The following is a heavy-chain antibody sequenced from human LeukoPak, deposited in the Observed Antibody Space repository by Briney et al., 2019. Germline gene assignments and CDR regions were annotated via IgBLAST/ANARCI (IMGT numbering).Heavy chain of an antibody. J-gene: IGHJ5*02. Sequence: ASVKVSCKASGYTFTSYDINWVRQATGQGLEWMGWMSPNSGSTGYAQKFQGRVTMTRDTSISTAYMELSSLRSEDTAVYYCARDYGGNSGWVDPWGQGTLVTVSS. CDR1: GYTFTSYD. V-gene: IGHV1-8*01. D-gene: IGHD4-23*01. CDR3: ARDYGGNSGWVDP. CDR2: MSPNSGST.